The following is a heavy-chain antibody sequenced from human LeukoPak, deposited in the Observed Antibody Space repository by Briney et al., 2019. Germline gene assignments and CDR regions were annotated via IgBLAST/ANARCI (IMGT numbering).Heavy chain of an antibody. D-gene: IGHD3-16*01. V-gene: IGHV3-74*01. CDR2: IDTDGSST. CDR3: TRGAGWLIDY. CDR1: GFTFSSYW. J-gene: IGHJ4*02. Sequence: PGGSLRLSCAASGFTFSSYWMHWVRQAPGKGLVWVSRIDTDGSSTIYADSVKGRFTISRDNAKNTLYLQMNSLRAEDTAVYYCTRGAGWLIDYWGQGILVTVSS.